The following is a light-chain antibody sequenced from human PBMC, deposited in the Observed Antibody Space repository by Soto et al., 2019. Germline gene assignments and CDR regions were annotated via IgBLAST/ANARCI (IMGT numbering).Light chain of an antibody. Sequence: DIVLTQSPATLSLSPGERATLSCRASQSVRSYLAWYQQKPGQAPRLLIYDAYNRATGIPARFSGSGSGTEFTLTISSLEPEDFAVYYCHHRSSWPLTFGGGTRVEIK. CDR1: QSVRSY. V-gene: IGKV3-11*01. CDR3: HHRSSWPLT. J-gene: IGKJ4*01. CDR2: DAY.